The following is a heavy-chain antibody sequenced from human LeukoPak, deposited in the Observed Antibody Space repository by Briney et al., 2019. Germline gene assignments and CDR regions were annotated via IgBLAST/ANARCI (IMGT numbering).Heavy chain of an antibody. Sequence: SETLSLTCTVSGGSISSYYWSWIRQPPRKGLEWIGYIYYSGSTNYNPSLKSRVTISVDTSKNQFSLKLSSVTAADTAVYYCAREYCSSTSCPWGQGTLVTVSS. CDR3: AREYCSSTSCP. CDR2: IYYSGST. J-gene: IGHJ5*02. V-gene: IGHV4-59*01. CDR1: GGSISSYY. D-gene: IGHD2-2*01.